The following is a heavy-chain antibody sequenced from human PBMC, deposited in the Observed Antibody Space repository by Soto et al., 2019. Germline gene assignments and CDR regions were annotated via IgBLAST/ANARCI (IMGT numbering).Heavy chain of an antibody. D-gene: IGHD1-26*01. CDR1: GFTFSNAW. Sequence: EVQLVESGGGLVKPGGSLRLSCAASGFTFSNAWMSWVRQAPGKGLEWVGRIKSKTDGGTTDYAAPVKGRFTISRDDSKNTLYLQMNSLKTEDTAVYYCTTDIVGATYTPGRDFDYWGQGTLVTVSS. CDR3: TTDIVGATYTPGRDFDY. J-gene: IGHJ4*02. CDR2: IKSKTDGGTT. V-gene: IGHV3-15*01.